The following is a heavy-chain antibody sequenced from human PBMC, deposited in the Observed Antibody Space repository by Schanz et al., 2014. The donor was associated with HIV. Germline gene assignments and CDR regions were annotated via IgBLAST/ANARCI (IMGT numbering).Heavy chain of an antibody. J-gene: IGHJ4*02. D-gene: IGHD6-13*01. Sequence: QVQLQQWGAGLLKPSETLSLTCAVYGGSFSGYYWTWIRQPPGKGRGWIGRINHSGSTNYNPSLKDRVNKSVDPPRDQFPLKRTSVSAADTAVYYCARDSTMDYFDDWGQGTLVSVSS. CDR2: INHSGST. V-gene: IGHV4-34*01. CDR3: ARDSTMDYFDD. CDR1: GGSFSGYY.